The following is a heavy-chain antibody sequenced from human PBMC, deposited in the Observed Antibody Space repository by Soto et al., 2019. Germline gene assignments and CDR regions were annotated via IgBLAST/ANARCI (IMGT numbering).Heavy chain of an antibody. Sequence: QLQLQESGSGLVKPSQTLSLTCAVSGGSISSGGYSWSWIRQPPGKGLEWIGYIYHSGSTYYNPSLKSRVTISVDRSKNQFSLKLSSVTAADTAVYYCARGDRQYYDNWFRGGGAFDYWGQGTLVTVSS. CDR1: GGSISSGGYS. CDR2: IYHSGST. CDR3: ARGDRQYYDNWFRGGGAFDY. D-gene: IGHD3-22*01. J-gene: IGHJ4*02. V-gene: IGHV4-30-2*01.